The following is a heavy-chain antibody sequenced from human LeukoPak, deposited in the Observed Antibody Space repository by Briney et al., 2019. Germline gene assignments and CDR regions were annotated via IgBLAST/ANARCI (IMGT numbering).Heavy chain of an antibody. V-gene: IGHV5-51*01. CDR2: IYPGDSDT. D-gene: IGHD3-10*02. J-gene: IGHJ4*02. CDR3: ARFFRCSGSYYKAIDY. CDR1: GYSFTSYW. Sequence: GESLKISCKGSGYSFTSYWIAWVRQMPGKGLEWMGIIYPGDSDTRYSPSFQGQVTISADKSISTAYLQWSILKASDSAMYYCARFFRCSGSYYKAIDYWGQGTQVSVSS.